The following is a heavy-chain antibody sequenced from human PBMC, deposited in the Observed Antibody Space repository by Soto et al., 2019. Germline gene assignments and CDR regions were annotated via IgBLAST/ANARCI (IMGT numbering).Heavy chain of an antibody. CDR2: ISVYNGHT. J-gene: IGHJ4*02. D-gene: IGHD6-19*01. Sequence: GASVKVSCKACGYSFTSYVISWVRQAPGQGLEWMGWISVYNGHTNYAQKLQDRVTLTTDASTSTAYMELWNLRSDDTAVYYCARVPPQWLVGGGLDYWGQGTLVTVSS. V-gene: IGHV1-18*01. CDR1: GYSFTSYV. CDR3: ARVPPQWLVGGGLDY.